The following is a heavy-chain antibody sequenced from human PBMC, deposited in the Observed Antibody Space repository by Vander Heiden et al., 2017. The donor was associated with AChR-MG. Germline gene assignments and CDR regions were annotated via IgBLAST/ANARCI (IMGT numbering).Heavy chain of an antibody. Sequence: QVHLEESGGGVVQPGRSLRLSCVGSGFTFSSYNMHWVRQSPDKGLEWVALIYYDGVTKYYADSVKGRFTISRDNSKNTLYLQMNSLRAEDTAVYYCTNLGAWGQGTLVTVSS. J-gene: IGHJ5*02. CDR1: GFTFSSYN. CDR2: IYYDGVTK. CDR3: TNLGA. V-gene: IGHV3-33*06.